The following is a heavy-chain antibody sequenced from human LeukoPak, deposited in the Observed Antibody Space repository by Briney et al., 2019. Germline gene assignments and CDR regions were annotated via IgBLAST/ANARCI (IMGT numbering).Heavy chain of an antibody. J-gene: IGHJ4*02. CDR3: AKEVIRGVIITSGLDY. CDR2: ISGSGGST. V-gene: IGHV3-23*01. CDR1: GFTFSSYA. Sequence: GGSLRLSCAASGFTFSSYAMSWVRQAPGKGLEWVSAISGSGGSTYYADSVKGRFTISRDNSKNTLYLQINSLRAEDTAVYYCAKEVIRGVIITSGLDYWGQGTLVTVSS. D-gene: IGHD3-10*01.